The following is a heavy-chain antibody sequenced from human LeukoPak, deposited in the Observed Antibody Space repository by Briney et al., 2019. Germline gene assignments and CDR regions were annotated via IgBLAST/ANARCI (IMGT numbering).Heavy chain of an antibody. CDR3: ARGQYYDFWSGYYLFDH. CDR1: GYTFTGYY. V-gene: IGHV1-2*02. J-gene: IGHJ4*02. CDR2: INPNSGGT. Sequence: ASVKVSCXASGYTFTGYYMHWVRQAPGQGLEWMGWINPNSGGTNYAQKFQGRVTMTRDTSISTAYMELSRLRSDDTAVYYCARGQYYDFWSGYYLFDHWGQGTLVTVSS. D-gene: IGHD3-3*01.